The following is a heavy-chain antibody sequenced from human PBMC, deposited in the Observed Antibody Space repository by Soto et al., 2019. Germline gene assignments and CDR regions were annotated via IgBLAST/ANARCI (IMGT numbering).Heavy chain of an antibody. CDR1: GFTFSSYG. CDR2: ISYDGSNK. CDR3: ASDPRSGIAGYLWAFDI. D-gene: IGHD6-13*01. J-gene: IGHJ3*02. V-gene: IGHV3-30*03. Sequence: QVQLVESGGGVVQPGRSLRLSCAASGFTFSSYGMHWVRQAPGKGLEWVAVISYDGSNKYYADSVKGRFTISRDNSKNTLYLQMNSLRAEDTAVYYCASDPRSGIAGYLWAFDIWGQGTMVTVSS.